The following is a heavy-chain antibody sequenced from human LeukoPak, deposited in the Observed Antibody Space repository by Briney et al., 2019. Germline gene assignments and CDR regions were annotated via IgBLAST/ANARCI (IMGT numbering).Heavy chain of an antibody. V-gene: IGHV3-20*04. Sequence: GGSLRLSCAASGFTLSSYAMSWVRQAPGKGLEWVSAIRGDAGSTGYADSVKGRFTISRDSAKNSLYLQMNSLRVEDTALYYCARGGARRFDPWGQGTLVTVSS. CDR1: GFTLSSYA. CDR2: IRGDAGST. CDR3: ARGGARRFDP. D-gene: IGHD3-16*01. J-gene: IGHJ5*02.